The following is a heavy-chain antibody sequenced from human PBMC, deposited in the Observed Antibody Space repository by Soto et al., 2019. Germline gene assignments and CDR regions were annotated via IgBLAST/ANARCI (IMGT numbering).Heavy chain of an antibody. CDR2: ISGSGGST. J-gene: IGHJ6*02. Sequence: QAGGSLRLSCAASGFTFSSYAMSWVRQAPGKGLEWVSAISGSGGSTYYADSVKGRFTISRDNSKNTLYLQMNSLRAEDTAVYYCAKGTQTYYYDSSGYTQRNYYYYGMDVWGQGTTVTVSS. CDR1: GFTFSSYA. D-gene: IGHD3-22*01. CDR3: AKGTQTYYYDSSGYTQRNYYYYGMDV. V-gene: IGHV3-23*01.